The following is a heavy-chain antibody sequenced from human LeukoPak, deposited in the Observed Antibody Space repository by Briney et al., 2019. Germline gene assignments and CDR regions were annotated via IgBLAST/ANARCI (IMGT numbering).Heavy chain of an antibody. V-gene: IGHV3-30*02. CDR3: ASSRIAVAGESDY. CDR2: IRYDGSNK. D-gene: IGHD6-19*01. Sequence: GGSLRLSCAASGFTFSSYGMHWVRQAPGKGLELVAFIRYDGSNKYYADSVKGRFTISRDNSKNTLYLQMNSLRAEDTAVYYCASSRIAVAGESDYWGQGTLVTVSS. CDR1: GFTFSSYG. J-gene: IGHJ4*02.